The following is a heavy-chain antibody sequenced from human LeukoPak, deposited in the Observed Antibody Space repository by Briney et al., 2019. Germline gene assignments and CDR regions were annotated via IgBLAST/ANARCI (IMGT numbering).Heavy chain of an antibody. D-gene: IGHD2-2*01. V-gene: IGHV4-30-2*01. CDR3: ARDRRGYCSSTSCSYYFDY. CDR2: IYHSGST. CDR1: GGSISSGGYY. Sequence: PSETLSLTCTVSGGSISSGGYYWSWIRQPPGKGLEWIGYIYHSGSTYYNPSLKSRVTISVDRSKNQFSLKLSSVTAADTAVYYCARDRRGYCSSTSCSYYFDYWGQGTLVTVSS. J-gene: IGHJ4*02.